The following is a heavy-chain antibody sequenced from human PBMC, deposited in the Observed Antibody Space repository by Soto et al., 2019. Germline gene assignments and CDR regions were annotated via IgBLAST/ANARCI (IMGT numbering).Heavy chain of an antibody. Sequence: EAQVLESGGGLVQPGGSLRLSCLASGFTFSTYLMGWVRQAPGKGLEWVSGISGAGGSTSYADSVKGRFTISRDNSKNTLYLQKNSLRAEDTAVYYCTKGWGDYWGQGTLVTVSS. CDR2: ISGAGGST. CDR1: GFTFSTYL. D-gene: IGHD3-16*01. J-gene: IGHJ4*02. CDR3: TKGWGDY. V-gene: IGHV3-23*01.